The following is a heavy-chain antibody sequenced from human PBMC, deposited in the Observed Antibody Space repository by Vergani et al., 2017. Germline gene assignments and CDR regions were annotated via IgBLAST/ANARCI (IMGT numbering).Heavy chain of an antibody. CDR3: AKDLGTASGGGWFDP. CDR1: GFTSAGYA. V-gene: IGHV3-9*02. J-gene: IGHJ5*02. D-gene: IGHD3-10*01. CDR2: ISWISNSI. Sequence: EVQLEESGGGLVLPGRSLRLSCVASGFTSAGYAMHWVRQAPGKGLEWVSGISWISNSIGYADSVKGRFTISRENAKNSLYLQMNSLRAEDTALYYCAKDLGTASGGGWFDPWGKGTLVTVSS.